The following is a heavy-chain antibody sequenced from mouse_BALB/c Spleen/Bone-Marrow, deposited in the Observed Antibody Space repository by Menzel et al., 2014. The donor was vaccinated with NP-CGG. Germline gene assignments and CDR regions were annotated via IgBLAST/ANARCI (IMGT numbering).Heavy chain of an antibody. CDR1: GYSFTGYA. Sequence: VQLQQSGPELVKPGASMKISCKASGYSFTGYAINWVKQSHGRTLEWIGLINPHNVGTSYNQKFKGKATLTVDKSSSTAYMELLSLTSEDSAVYYCVRRGYYEALSYWGQGTTLTVSS. V-gene: IGHV1-26*01. CDR2: INPHNVGT. D-gene: IGHD1-1*01. J-gene: IGHJ2*01. CDR3: VRRGYYEALSY.